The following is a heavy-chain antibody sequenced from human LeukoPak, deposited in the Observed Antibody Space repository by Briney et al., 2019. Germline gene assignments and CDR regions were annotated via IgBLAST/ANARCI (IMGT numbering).Heavy chain of an antibody. CDR3: ATVSVIRGVTYFDY. D-gene: IGHD3-10*01. CDR1: GGSISSYY. CDR2: LFYSGST. V-gene: IGHV4-59*01. Sequence: SETLSLTCTVSGGSISSYYWSWIRQPPGKGLEWIAYLFYSGSTDYNPSLESRVTISVDTSKNQFSLKLRSVTAADTAVYYCATVSVIRGVTYFDYWGQGTLVTVSS. J-gene: IGHJ4*02.